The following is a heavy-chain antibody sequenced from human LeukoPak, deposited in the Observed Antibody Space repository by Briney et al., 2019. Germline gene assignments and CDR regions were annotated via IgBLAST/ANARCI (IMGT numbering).Heavy chain of an antibody. Sequence: SETLSLTCTVSGGSISSSSYYWGWIRQPPGKGLEWIGSIYYSGSTYYSPSLKSRVTISVDTSKNQFSLKLSSVTAADTAVYYCARPLGGLGWFDPWGQGTLVTVSS. D-gene: IGHD3-16*01. J-gene: IGHJ5*02. V-gene: IGHV4-39*01. CDR2: IYYSGST. CDR1: GGSISSSSYY. CDR3: ARPLGGLGWFDP.